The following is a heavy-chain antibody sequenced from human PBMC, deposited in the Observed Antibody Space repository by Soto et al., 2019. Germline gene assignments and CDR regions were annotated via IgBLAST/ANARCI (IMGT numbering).Heavy chain of an antibody. D-gene: IGHD6-19*01. CDR1: GFTFSGSA. CDR2: IRTKPNNYAT. V-gene: IGHV3-73*01. Sequence: GESLKISCAASGFTFSGSAMHWVRQASGKGLEWVGRIRTKPNNYATAYAASVKSRLTITKDTSKNQVVLTMTNMDPVDTATYYCAHLPPYSSGWYENWGQGTLVTVSS. CDR3: AHLPPYSSGWYEN. J-gene: IGHJ4*02.